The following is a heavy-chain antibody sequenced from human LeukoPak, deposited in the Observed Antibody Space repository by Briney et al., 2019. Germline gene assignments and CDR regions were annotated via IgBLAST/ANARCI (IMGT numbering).Heavy chain of an antibody. CDR1: GYTFTGYY. V-gene: IGHV1-2*02. D-gene: IGHD3-3*02. Sequence: ASVKVSCKASGYTFTGYYMHWVRQAPGQGLEWMGWINPNSGGTNYAQKFQGRVTMTRDTSISTAYMELSRLRSDDTAVYYCARSSFLEWHPFDYWGQGTLVTVSS. CDR3: ARSSFLEWHPFDY. J-gene: IGHJ4*02. CDR2: INPNSGGT.